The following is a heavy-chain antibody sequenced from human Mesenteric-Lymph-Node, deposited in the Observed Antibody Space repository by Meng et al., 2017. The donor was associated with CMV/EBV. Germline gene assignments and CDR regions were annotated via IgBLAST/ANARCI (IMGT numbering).Heavy chain of an antibody. V-gene: IGHV4-38-2*02. J-gene: IGHJ5*02. Sequence: SETLSLTCTVSGYSISSGYYWGWIRQPPGKGLEWIGSISHSGSTYYNPSLKSRVTISVDTSKNQFSLKLSSVTAADTAVYYCARDGGELVFDPWGQGTLVTVSS. D-gene: IGHD1-1*01. CDR1: GYSISSGYY. CDR3: ARDGGELVFDP. CDR2: ISHSGST.